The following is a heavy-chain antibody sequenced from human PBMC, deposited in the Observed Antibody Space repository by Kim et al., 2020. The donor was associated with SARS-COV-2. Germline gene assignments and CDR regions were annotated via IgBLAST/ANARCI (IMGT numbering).Heavy chain of an antibody. J-gene: IGHJ4*02. V-gene: IGHV3-7*01. CDR2: K. CDR3: ARRGPGATDY. Sequence: KYYVDSVKGRFTVARDNAKNSLYLQMNILRAEDTAVYYCARRGPGATDYWGQGTLVTVSS. D-gene: IGHD3-10*01.